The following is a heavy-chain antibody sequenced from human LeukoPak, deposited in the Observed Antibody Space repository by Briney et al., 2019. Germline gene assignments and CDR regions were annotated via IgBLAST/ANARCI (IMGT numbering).Heavy chain of an antibody. CDR2: ISSNGRSI. Sequence: GGSLRLSCAASGFTFSSYAMHWVRQSPGKELEYVSAISSNGRSIHYANSVEGRFTISRDNYQNTLYLQMDSLRAEDMAVYYCARDTCGCGSGWHLYWYFDLWGRGTLVTVSS. J-gene: IGHJ2*01. CDR3: ARDTCGCGSGWHLYWYFDL. V-gene: IGHV3-64*01. D-gene: IGHD6-19*01. CDR1: GFTFSSYA.